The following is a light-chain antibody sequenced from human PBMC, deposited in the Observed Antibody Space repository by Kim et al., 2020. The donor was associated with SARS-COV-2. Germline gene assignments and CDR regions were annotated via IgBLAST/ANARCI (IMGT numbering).Light chain of an antibody. V-gene: IGLV2-14*03. Sequence: PGQSITISCTGTSSDIDYNYVSWYQQHPGKAPKLMIYDVSNRPSGVSNRFSGSQSGNTASLTITGLQAEDEADYYCSSYTSSITVVFGGGTQLTVL. J-gene: IGLJ2*01. CDR3: SSYTSSITVV. CDR2: DVS. CDR1: SSDIDYNY.